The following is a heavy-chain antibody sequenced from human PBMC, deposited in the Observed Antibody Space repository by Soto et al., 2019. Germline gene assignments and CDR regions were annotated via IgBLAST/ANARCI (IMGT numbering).Heavy chain of an antibody. Sequence: PGGSLRHSCATSGFNISGYALSWVRQAPGRGLGWVSAISGSGGSTYYADSVKGRFTISRDNYKNTLYLQMNSLRAEDTAVYYCAKGFIAAAGTLNYYWGQGTVVPVSS. J-gene: IGHJ4*02. D-gene: IGHD6-13*01. CDR3: AKGFIAAAGTLNYY. CDR1: GFNISGYA. CDR2: ISGSGGST. V-gene: IGHV3-23*01.